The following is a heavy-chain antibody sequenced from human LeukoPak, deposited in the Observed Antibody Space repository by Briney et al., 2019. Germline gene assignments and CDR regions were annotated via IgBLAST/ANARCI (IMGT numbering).Heavy chain of an antibody. J-gene: IGHJ5*02. Sequence: PSETLSLTCTVSGGSMVNYHWTWIRQPPGKEPAYIGYIYNIDTTYNNPSLMGRVTVSVDMSSRQFSLKLKSVTAADTAVYYCARGLDGYRFDPWGQGIMVTVSS. CDR1: GGSMVNYH. V-gene: IGHV4-59*01. D-gene: IGHD5-18*01. CDR3: ARGLDGYRFDP. CDR2: IYNIDTT.